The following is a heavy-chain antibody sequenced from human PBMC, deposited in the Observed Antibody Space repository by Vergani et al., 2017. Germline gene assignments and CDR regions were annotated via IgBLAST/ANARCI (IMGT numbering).Heavy chain of an antibody. CDR3: AKDLDDILTGPFDY. Sequence: QVQLVESGGGVVQPGGSLRLSCAASGFTFSSYGMHWVRQAPGKGLEWVAFIRYDGSNKYYTDSVKGRFTISRDNPKNTLYLQMNSLRAEDTAVYYSAKDLDDILTGPFDYWGQGTLVTVSS. CDR2: IRYDGSNK. J-gene: IGHJ4*02. CDR1: GFTFSSYG. V-gene: IGHV3-30*02. D-gene: IGHD3-9*01.